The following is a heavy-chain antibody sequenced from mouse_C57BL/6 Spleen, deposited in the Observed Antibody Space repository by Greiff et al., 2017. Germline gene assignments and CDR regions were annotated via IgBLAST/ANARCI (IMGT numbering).Heavy chain of an antibody. CDR2: IYWEDDT. CDR3: ARSPLIHDGAWFAY. CDR1: GFSLSTSGMG. Sequence: QVTLKVSGPGILQSSQTLSLTCSFSGFSLSTSGMGVSWIRQPSGKGLEWLAHIYWEDDTRYNTSLKSRLTLSKDTSRNQVFLKITSVDTADTATYYCARSPLIHDGAWFAYWGQGTLVTVSA. V-gene: IGHV8-12*01. J-gene: IGHJ3*01. D-gene: IGHD2-3*01.